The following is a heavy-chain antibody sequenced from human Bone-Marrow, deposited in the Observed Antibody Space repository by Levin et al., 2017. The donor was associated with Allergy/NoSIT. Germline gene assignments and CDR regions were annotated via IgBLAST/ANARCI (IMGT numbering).Heavy chain of an antibody. D-gene: IGHD4-23*01. Sequence: GGSLRLSCAPSGFTFSNYAMSWVRQAPGKGLEWVSAITNSGRTYYADSVKGRFTVSRDNSKNTLYLQMNSLRADDTAVYYCAKEMTTVVPVFDYWGQGTLVTVSS. CDR1: GFTFSNYA. CDR2: ITNSGRT. V-gene: IGHV3-23*01. CDR3: AKEMTTVVPVFDY. J-gene: IGHJ4*02.